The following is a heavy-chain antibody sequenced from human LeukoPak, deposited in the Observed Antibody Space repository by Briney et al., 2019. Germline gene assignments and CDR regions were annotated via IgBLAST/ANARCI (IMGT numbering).Heavy chain of an antibody. CDR3: AREAAAGLYYYYYMDV. J-gene: IGHJ6*03. D-gene: IGHD6-13*01. CDR1: GYTFTGYY. V-gene: IGHV1-2*02. Sequence: ASVKVSCKASGYTFTGYYMHWVRQAPGQGLEWMGWINPNSGGTNYAQKFQGRVTMTRDTSISTAYMELSRLRSDDTAVYYCAREAAAGLYYYYYMDVWGKGTTVTISS. CDR2: INPNSGGT.